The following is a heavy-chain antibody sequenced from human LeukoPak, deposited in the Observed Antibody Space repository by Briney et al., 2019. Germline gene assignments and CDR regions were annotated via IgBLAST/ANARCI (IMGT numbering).Heavy chain of an antibody. J-gene: IGHJ4*02. Sequence: GGSLRLSRAASGFTFSSYWMHWVRQAPGKGLVWVSVINSDGSSTNYADSVRGRFTISRDNAKNTLYLQMNSLRADDTAVYYCAREAGGAAAGSLWNYWGQGTLVTVSS. CDR3: AREAGGAAAGSLWNY. CDR2: INSDGSST. CDR1: GFTFSSYW. V-gene: IGHV3-74*01. D-gene: IGHD6-13*01.